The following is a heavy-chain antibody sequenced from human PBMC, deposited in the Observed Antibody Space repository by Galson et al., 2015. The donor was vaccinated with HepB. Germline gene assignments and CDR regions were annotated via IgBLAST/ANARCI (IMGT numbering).Heavy chain of an antibody. V-gene: IGHV1-2*06. CDR3: VRDYSGKWTFDY. CDR1: GYSFIGYY. CDR2: IDPNSGGT. J-gene: IGHJ4*02. Sequence: SVKVSCKASGYSFIGYYIHWVRQAPGQGLEWMGRIDPNSGGTNYAQKFQGRITMTRDTSTSTDYMELSGLTSEDTAVYYCVRDYSGKWTFDYWGQGTLVTVSS. D-gene: IGHD5-12*01.